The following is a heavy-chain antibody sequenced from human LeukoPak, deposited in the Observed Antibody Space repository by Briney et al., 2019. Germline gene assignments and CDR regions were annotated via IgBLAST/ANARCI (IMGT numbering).Heavy chain of an antibody. CDR1: GGPIRSSGYH. V-gene: IGHV4-39*01. Sequence: SGTLSHTFPVSGGPIRSSGYHWGWVRQPPGKGLEWLGSIYYTGITYYSPSLKSRLTISVDTSKNQFSLRLSSVTAADTAVYYCAQFSLKYSNTWGQDYWGQGTLVTVSS. CDR3: AQFSLKYSNTWGQDY. CDR2: IYYTGIT. J-gene: IGHJ4*02. D-gene: IGHD6-13*01.